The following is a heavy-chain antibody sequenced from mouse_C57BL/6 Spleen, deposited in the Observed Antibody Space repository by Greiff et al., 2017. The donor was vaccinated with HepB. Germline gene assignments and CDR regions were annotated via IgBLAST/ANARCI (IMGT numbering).Heavy chain of an antibody. CDR1: GYTFTSYW. CDR3: APHLLYFGY. J-gene: IGHJ2*01. Sequence: VQLQQPGAELVRPGTSVKLSCKASGYTFTSYWMHWVKQRPGQGLEWIGVIDPSDSYTNYNQKFKGKATLTVDTSSSTAYMQLSSLTSEDSAVYDCAPHLLYFGYWGQGTTLTVSS. D-gene: IGHD6-1*01. CDR2: IDPSDSYT. V-gene: IGHV1-59*01.